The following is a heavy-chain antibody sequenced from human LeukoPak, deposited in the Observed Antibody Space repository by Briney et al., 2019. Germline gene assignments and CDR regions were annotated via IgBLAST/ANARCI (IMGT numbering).Heavy chain of an antibody. CDR1: GFTFSSYA. V-gene: IGHV3-30-3*01. D-gene: IGHD6-13*01. J-gene: IGHJ5*02. CDR3: ASLSIAAPGTNWFDP. CDR2: ISYDGSNN. Sequence: GRSLRLSCAASGFTFSSYAMHWVRQAPGKELEWVALISYDGSNNYYADSVKGRFTISRDNSKNTLYLQMNSLRAEDTAVYYCASLSIAAPGTNWFDPWGQGTLVTVSS.